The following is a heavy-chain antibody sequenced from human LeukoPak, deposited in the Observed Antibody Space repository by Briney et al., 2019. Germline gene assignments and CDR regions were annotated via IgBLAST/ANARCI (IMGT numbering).Heavy chain of an antibody. V-gene: IGHV1-69*13. J-gene: IGHJ3*01. Sequence: SVKVSCKASGGTLSTYAFTWVRQAPGQGLEWMGGIIPVFQTADSAQKFQGRVTMTADESTGIVYMELSSLIYDDTAVYYCARDWGPRVKASYDLWGQGTMVTVSS. CDR1: GGTLSTYA. CDR3: ARDWGPRVKASYDL. CDR2: IIPVFQTA. D-gene: IGHD3-16*01.